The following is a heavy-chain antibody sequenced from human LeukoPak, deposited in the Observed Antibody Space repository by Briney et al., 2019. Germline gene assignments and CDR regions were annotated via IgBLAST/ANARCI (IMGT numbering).Heavy chain of an antibody. V-gene: IGHV1-24*01. CDR3: ATIAWGQSTPWFDP. CDR1: GYTLTELS. J-gene: IGHJ5*02. D-gene: IGHD3-16*01. CDR2: FDPEDGET. Sequence: ASVKVSCKVSGYTLTELSMHWVRQAPGKGLEWMGGFDPEDGETIYAQKFQGRVTMTEDTSTDTAYMELSSLRSEDTAVYYCATIAWGQSTPWFDPWGQGTLVTVSS.